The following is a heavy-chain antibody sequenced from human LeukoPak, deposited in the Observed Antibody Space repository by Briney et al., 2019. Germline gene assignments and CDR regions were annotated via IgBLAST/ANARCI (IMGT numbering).Heavy chain of an antibody. Sequence: SETLSLTCAVYGGSFSGYYWSWIRQPPGKGLEWIGEINHSGSTNYNPSLKSRVTISVDTSKNQFSLKLSSVTAADTAVYCCARADYGRSLDPWGQGTLVTVSS. D-gene: IGHD4-17*01. V-gene: IGHV4-34*01. CDR2: INHSGST. CDR1: GGSFSGYY. J-gene: IGHJ5*02. CDR3: ARADYGRSLDP.